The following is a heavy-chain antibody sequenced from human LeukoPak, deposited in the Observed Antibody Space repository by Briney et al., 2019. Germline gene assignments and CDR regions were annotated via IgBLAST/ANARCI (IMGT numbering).Heavy chain of an antibody. D-gene: IGHD6-13*01. V-gene: IGHV4-39*01. CDR2: IYYSGST. Sequence: SETLSLTCTVSGGSISSYYWSWIRQPPGKGLEWIGSIYYSGSTYYNPSLKSRVTISVDTSKNQFSLKLSSVTAADTAVYYCARHLGYSSSWYNKRINNWFDPWGQGTLVTVSS. J-gene: IGHJ5*02. CDR1: GGSISSYY. CDR3: ARHLGYSSSWYNKRINNWFDP.